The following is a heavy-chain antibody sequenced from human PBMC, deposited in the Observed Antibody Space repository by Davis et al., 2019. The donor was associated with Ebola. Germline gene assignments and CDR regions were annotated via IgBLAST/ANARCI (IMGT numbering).Heavy chain of an antibody. Sequence: PSETLSLTCSVSGVSTTTYFWSWIPQPPGKGLEWVGYIHHSGSANANPSLKSRVTFSIDTSKSQVSLKLTSVTAADTAVYYCARDTRPCGGDCYDDTFDMWGQGTMVIVSS. V-gene: IGHV4-59*12. D-gene: IGHD2-21*01. CDR2: IHHSGSA. CDR1: GVSTTTYF. J-gene: IGHJ3*02. CDR3: ARDTRPCGGDCYDDTFDM.